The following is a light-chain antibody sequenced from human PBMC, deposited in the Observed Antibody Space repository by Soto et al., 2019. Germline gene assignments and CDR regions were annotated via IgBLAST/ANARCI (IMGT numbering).Light chain of an antibody. CDR1: QSVSSSY. CDR2: GAS. V-gene: IGKV3-20*01. Sequence: EIVLTQSRVTLSFSPVQIATLSSTPSQSVSSSYLASYQPKPGQAPRLLIYGASSSATGIPDGFSGSGSGTALTLPISSLEPADFAVYYCQQYGSSHPGTFGQGTKVDIK. J-gene: IGKJ1*01. CDR3: QQYGSSHPGT.